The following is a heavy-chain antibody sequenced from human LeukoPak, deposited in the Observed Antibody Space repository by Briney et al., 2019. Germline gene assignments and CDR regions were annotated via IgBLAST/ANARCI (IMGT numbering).Heavy chain of an antibody. CDR3: ARGHDYGDYSDY. CDR2: ISAYNGNT. D-gene: IGHD4-17*01. CDR1: GYTSNTYG. J-gene: IGHJ4*02. Sequence: ASVKVSCKTSGYTSNTYGISWVRQAPGQGLEWMGWISAYNGNTSYAQKLQGRVTMTTDTSTSTAYMEVRSLRSDDTAVYYCARGHDYGDYSDYWGQGTLVTVSS. V-gene: IGHV1-18*01.